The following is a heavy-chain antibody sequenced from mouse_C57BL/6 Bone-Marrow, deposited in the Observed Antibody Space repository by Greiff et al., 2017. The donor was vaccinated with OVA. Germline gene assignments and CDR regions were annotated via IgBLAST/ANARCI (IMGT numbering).Heavy chain of an antibody. Sequence: QVQLKESGAELARPGASVKLSCKASGYTFTSYGISWVKQRTGQGLEWIGEIYPRSGNTYYNEKFKGKATLTADKSSSTAYMELRSLTSEDSAVYFCAVGAQATSWFAYWGQGTLVTVSA. V-gene: IGHV1-81*01. J-gene: IGHJ3*01. CDR3: AVGAQATSWFAY. D-gene: IGHD3-2*02. CDR1: GYTFTSYG. CDR2: IYPRSGNT.